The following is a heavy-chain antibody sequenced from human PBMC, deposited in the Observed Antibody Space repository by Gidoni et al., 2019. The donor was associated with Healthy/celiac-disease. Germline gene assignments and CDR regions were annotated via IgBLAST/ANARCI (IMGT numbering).Heavy chain of an antibody. D-gene: IGHD2-15*01. CDR3: ARALGWELLFDY. CDR1: GFTFSSYG. V-gene: IGHV3-33*01. CDR2: IWYDGSNK. J-gene: IGHJ4*02. Sequence: AASGFTFSSYGMHWVRQAPGKGLEWVAVIWYDGSNKYYADSVKGRFTISRDNSKNTLYLQMNSLRAEDTAVYYCARALGWELLFDYWGQGTLVTVSS.